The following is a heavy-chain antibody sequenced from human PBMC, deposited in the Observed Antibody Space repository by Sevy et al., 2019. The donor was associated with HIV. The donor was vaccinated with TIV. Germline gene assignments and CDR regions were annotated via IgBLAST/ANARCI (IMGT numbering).Heavy chain of an antibody. CDR3: ARDAARVIVPTAGFDS. V-gene: IGHV3-33*01. Sequence: GGSLRLSCVASGFTFRSFSMHWVRQAPGKGLEWVAAIWYDGRTERYADSVQGRFIISRDNSKKTLYLQMNSLRDEDTAIYYCARDAARVIVPTAGFDSWGQGTLVTVSS. J-gene: IGHJ5*01. CDR1: GFTFRSFS. CDR2: IWYDGRTE. D-gene: IGHD1-1*01.